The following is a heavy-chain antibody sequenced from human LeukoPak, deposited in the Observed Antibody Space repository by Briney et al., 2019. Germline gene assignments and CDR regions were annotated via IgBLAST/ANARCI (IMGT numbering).Heavy chain of an antibody. CDR2: ISGSGGST. J-gene: IGHJ4*02. Sequence: GGSLRLSCAASGFTFSSYATSWASQAPGKGLEWVSDISGSGGSTYYADSVNGRFTISRDNSNNTLYLQMNRLRAEDTAVYYCAKVDGYSSSWALIDYWGQGTLVTVSS. D-gene: IGHD6-13*01. V-gene: IGHV3-23*01. CDR1: GFTFSSYA. CDR3: AKVDGYSSSWALIDY.